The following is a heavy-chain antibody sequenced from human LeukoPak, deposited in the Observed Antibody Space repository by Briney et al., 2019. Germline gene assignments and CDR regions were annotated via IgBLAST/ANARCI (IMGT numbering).Heavy chain of an antibody. CDR3: AKDLGFIVGGGY. D-gene: IGHD1-26*01. Sequence: GGSLRLSCAASGFTFSSYGMSWVRQAPGKGLEWVSAISGRGGSTYYADSGKGRFTISRDNSKNTLYLQMNSLRAEDTAVYYCAKDLGFIVGGGYWGQGTLVTVSS. CDR1: GFTFSSYG. J-gene: IGHJ4*02. CDR2: ISGRGGST. V-gene: IGHV3-23*01.